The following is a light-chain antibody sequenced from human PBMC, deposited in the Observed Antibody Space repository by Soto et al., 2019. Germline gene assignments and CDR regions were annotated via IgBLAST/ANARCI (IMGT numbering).Light chain of an antibody. CDR2: DNN. Sequence: QSVLTQPPSVSGAPGQRVTISCTGSSSNIGAGYDDHWYQQFPATAPKLLIYDNNNRPSGVPDRFSGSKSGTSASLAITGLQAEDEADYYCQSYDNSLSGHVVFGGGTKVTVL. V-gene: IGLV1-40*01. CDR3: QSYDNSLSGHVV. J-gene: IGLJ2*01. CDR1: SSNIGAGYD.